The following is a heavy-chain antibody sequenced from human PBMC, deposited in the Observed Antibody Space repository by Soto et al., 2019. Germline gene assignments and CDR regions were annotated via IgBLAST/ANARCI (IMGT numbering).Heavy chain of an antibody. D-gene: IGHD1-1*01. CDR1: GFNLGSYW. CDR3: ARGGLEPFDY. Sequence: PRGSLRLSCASSGFNLGSYWMRWVRQAPGKGLVWVSRINDYGTTINYAESVEGRFTISRDDAKSEVYLQMNNLRAEDTAVYYCARGGLEPFDYWGQGALLTVSS. V-gene: IGHV3-74*01. CDR2: INDYGTTI. J-gene: IGHJ4*02.